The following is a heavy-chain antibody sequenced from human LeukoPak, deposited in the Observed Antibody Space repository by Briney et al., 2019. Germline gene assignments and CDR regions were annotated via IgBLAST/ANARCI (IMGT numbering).Heavy chain of an antibody. CDR1: GGSINNFY. D-gene: IGHD6-13*01. J-gene: IGHJ4*02. CDR3: ARGVYIAAAQYGY. Sequence: SETLSLTCTVSGGSINNFYWSWFRQPPGKRLEWIAYISYSGSTNYNPSLKSRVTISVDTSKNQFSLKLTSVTAADTAVYYCARGVYIAAAQYGYWGQGTLVTVSS. V-gene: IGHV4-59*08. CDR2: ISYSGST.